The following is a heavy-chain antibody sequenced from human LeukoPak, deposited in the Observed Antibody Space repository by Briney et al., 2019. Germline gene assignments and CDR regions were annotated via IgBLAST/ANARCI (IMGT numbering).Heavy chain of an antibody. CDR1: GGSLSSYY. J-gene: IGHJ5*02. D-gene: IGHD3-10*01. CDR2: ISTSGST. CDR3: ARDYTLDYYGSGSYYGGVFDP. Sequence: SETLSLTCAVSGGSLSSYYWSWIRQPAGEGLEWIGRISTSGSTNYTPSLKSRVTMSVDTSKNQSSLKLSSVTAADTAVYYCARDYTLDYYGSGSYYGGVFDPWGQGTLVTVSS. V-gene: IGHV4-4*07.